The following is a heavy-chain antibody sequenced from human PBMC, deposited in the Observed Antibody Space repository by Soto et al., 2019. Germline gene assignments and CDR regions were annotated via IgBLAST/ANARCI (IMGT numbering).Heavy chain of an antibody. CDR2: IYSGETT. J-gene: IGHJ4*02. Sequence: GGSLRLSCAASGFNVSSDYMNWVRQTPGKGLEWVASIYSGETTYYADSVRGRFTISSDKSKNTLYFQLSSLRIEDTAVYYCTRDGRGLGRLSLFEYWGQGVLVTVSS. CDR3: TRDGRGLGRLSLFEY. V-gene: IGHV3-53*01. D-gene: IGHD2-21*02. CDR1: GFNVSSDY.